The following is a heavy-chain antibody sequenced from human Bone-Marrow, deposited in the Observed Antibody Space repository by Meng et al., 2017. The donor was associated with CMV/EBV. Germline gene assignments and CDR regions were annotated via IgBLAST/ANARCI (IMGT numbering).Heavy chain of an antibody. CDR1: GFTFSGYS. CDR2: ISTSSSYI. Sequence: GGSLRLSCAASGFTFSGYSMNWVRQAPGKGLEWVSFISTSSSYIYYADSLEGRFTVSRDNARRSLYLQMNSLRAEDTAVYYCARWRPRIDYWGQGTLVTVSS. V-gene: IGHV3-21*01. J-gene: IGHJ4*02. CDR3: ARWRPRIDY. D-gene: IGHD1-14*01.